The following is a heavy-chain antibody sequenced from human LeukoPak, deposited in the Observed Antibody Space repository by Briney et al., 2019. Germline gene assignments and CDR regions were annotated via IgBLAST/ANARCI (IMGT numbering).Heavy chain of an antibody. CDR1: GFPSSSYL. Sequence: GGSLRLSCAASGFPSSSYLMSWVRQTPEKGLVWSANIKQDGSDKYCVASVKGRFSISRDNAKNSLYLQLNSLRADDTAVYYCARLTGTTGFDYWGQGTLVTVTS. V-gene: IGHV3-7*01. J-gene: IGHJ4*02. CDR3: ARLTGTTGFDY. D-gene: IGHD1-1*01. CDR2: IKQDGSDK.